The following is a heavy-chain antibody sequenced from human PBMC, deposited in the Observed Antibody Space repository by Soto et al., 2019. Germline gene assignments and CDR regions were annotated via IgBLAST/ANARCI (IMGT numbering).Heavy chain of an antibody. V-gene: IGHV3-30*18. J-gene: IGHJ4*02. CDR1: GFTFSSYG. CDR3: AKPYRDDWAYYFDY. D-gene: IGHD3-16*01. CDR2: ISYDGSNK. Sequence: PGGSLRLSCAASGFTFSSYGMHWVRQAPGKGLEWVAVISYDGSNKYYADSVKGRFTISRDNSKNTLYLQMNSLRAEDTAVYYCAKPYRDDWAYYFDYWGQGTLVTVSS.